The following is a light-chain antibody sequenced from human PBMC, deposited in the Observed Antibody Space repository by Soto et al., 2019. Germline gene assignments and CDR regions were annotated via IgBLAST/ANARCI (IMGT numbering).Light chain of an antibody. V-gene: IGKV3-11*01. J-gene: IGKJ5*01. CDR3: QQRSNWPVT. CDR2: GAS. Sequence: EIVLTQSPATLSSSPGERATLSCRASQSVSSYLAWYQQKPGQAPRLLIYGASNRAGGIPARFSGSGSGTDFTLTISSLEPEDFAFYYCQQRSNWPVTFGQRTRLEIK. CDR1: QSVSSY.